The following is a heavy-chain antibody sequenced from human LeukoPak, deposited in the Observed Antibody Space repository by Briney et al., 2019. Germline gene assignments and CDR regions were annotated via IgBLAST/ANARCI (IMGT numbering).Heavy chain of an antibody. D-gene: IGHD6-13*01. CDR1: GNTLLELS. V-gene: IGHV1-24*01. CDR3: VAAPGAY. CDR2: SDRGEIEA. J-gene: IGHJ4*02. Sequence: ASVKVSCKVSGNTLLELSIHWLRQAPGRGLEWVAGSDRGEIEARPAQMFAGRVKLTEDSSSDTAYMELSSLTWEDTAVYYCVAAPGAYWGQGTLVTVSS.